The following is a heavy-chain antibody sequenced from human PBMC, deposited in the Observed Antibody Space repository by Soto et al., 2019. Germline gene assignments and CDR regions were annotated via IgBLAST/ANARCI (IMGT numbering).Heavy chain of an antibody. CDR3: ANQIELPYSISWYGVWYYFDY. Sequence: GGSLRLSCAASGFTFSSYAMSWVRQAPGKGLEWVSGISGSGGSTYYADSVKGRFTISRDNSKNTLYLQMNSLRAEDTAVYYCANQIELPYSISWYGVWYYFDYWGQGTLVTVSS. V-gene: IGHV3-23*01. D-gene: IGHD6-13*01. J-gene: IGHJ4*02. CDR2: ISGSGGST. CDR1: GFTFSSYA.